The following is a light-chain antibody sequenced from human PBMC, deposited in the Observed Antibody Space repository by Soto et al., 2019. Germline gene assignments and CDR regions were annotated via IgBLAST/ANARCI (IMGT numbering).Light chain of an antibody. J-gene: IGKJ5*01. CDR2: DAS. V-gene: IGKV1-33*01. Sequence: DIQMTQSPSSLSASVGDRVTITCQASQNINNYLNWYQQKPGRAPKLLIYDASNLEAGVPSRFRGSGSGTDFTFNISRLQPEDIATYYCQPYENLPTFAQGTRLEIK. CDR1: QNINNY. CDR3: QPYENLPT.